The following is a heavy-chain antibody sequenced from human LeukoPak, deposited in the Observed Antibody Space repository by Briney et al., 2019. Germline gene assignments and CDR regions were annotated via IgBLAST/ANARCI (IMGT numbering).Heavy chain of an antibody. CDR2: INPNSGGT. Sequence: ASVKVSCKASGYTFTGYYMHWVRQAPGQGLEWMGWINPNSGGTNYAQKFQGRVTMTRDTSISTAYMELSRLRSDDTAVYYCARMTAGSGSNQVNDAFDIWGQGTMVTVSS. J-gene: IGHJ3*02. CDR1: GYTFTGYY. D-gene: IGHD3-10*01. CDR3: ARMTAGSGSNQVNDAFDI. V-gene: IGHV1-2*02.